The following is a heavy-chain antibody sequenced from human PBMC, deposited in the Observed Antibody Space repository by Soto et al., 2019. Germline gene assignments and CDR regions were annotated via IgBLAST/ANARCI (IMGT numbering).Heavy chain of an antibody. J-gene: IGHJ5*02. CDR3: ARGKLDRSSLRFDP. CDR2: IYYSGST. CDR1: GGSISSSSYY. Sequence: SETLSLTCTVSGGSISSSSYYWGWIRQPPGKGLEWIGSIYYSGSTYYNPSLKSRVTISVDTSKNQFSLKLSSVTAADTAVYYCARGKLDRSSLRFDPWGQGTLVTVSS. D-gene: IGHD6-6*01. V-gene: IGHV4-39*01.